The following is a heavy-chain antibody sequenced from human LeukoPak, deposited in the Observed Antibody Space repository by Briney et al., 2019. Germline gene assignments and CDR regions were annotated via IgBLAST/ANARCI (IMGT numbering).Heavy chain of an antibody. CDR1: GFTFDDYA. V-gene: IGHV3-43*02. D-gene: IGHD4-17*01. Sequence: PGGSLRLSCAASGFTFDDYAMHWVRQVPGKGLEWVSLISGDGGSTYYADSVKGRFTISRDNSKNSLYLQMTSLRTGDTALYYCAKSVTTLTPVRFDPWGQGTLVTVS. CDR2: ISGDGGST. J-gene: IGHJ5*02. CDR3: AKSVTTLTPVRFDP.